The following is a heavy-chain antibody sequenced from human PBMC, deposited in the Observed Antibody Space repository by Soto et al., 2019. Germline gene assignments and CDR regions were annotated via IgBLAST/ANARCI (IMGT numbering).Heavy chain of an antibody. CDR2: IYYSGST. CDR1: GGSISSYY. D-gene: IGHD2-15*01. J-gene: IGHJ4*02. CDR3: GRGPVGYYRGSYVDY. V-gene: IGHV4-59*08. Sequence: PSETLSLTCTVSGGSISSYYWSWIRQPPGKGLEWIGYIYYSGSTNYNPSLKSRVTISVDTSKNQFSLKLSSVTAADTAVYYCGRGPVGYYRGSYVDYWGQGTLVPVSS.